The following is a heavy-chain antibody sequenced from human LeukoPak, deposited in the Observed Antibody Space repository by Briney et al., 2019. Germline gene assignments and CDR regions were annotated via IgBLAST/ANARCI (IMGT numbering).Heavy chain of an antibody. CDR2: INWNGGST. J-gene: IGHJ4*02. D-gene: IGHD6-19*01. CDR1: GFTFDDYG. CDR3: ARGAFQDTSGWYGIGY. Sequence: GGSLRLSCAASGFTFDDYGMSWVRQAPGKGLEWVSGINWNGGSTGYADSVKGRFTISRDNAKNTLYLQMNSLSAEDTAVYYCARGAFQDTSGWYGIGYWGQGTLVTVSS. V-gene: IGHV3-20*04.